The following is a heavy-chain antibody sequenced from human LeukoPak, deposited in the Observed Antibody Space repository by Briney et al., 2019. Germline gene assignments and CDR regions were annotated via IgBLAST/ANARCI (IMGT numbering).Heavy chain of an antibody. CDR1: GGSISSSSYY. J-gene: IGHJ5*02. Sequence: SETLSLTCTVSGGSISSSSYYWGWIRQPPGKGLEWIGSIYYSGSTYYNPSLKSRVTISVDTSKNQFSLKLSSVTAADTAVYYCARGFGFSSGWPIPSGFDPWGQGTLVTVSS. V-gene: IGHV4-39*07. D-gene: IGHD6-19*01. CDR2: IYYSGST. CDR3: ARGFGFSSGWPIPSGFDP.